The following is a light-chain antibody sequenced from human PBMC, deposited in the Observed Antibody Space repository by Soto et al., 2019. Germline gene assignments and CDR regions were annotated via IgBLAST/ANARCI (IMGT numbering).Light chain of an antibody. CDR3: QQSYSTPPIT. CDR1: QSISSY. V-gene: IGKV1-39*01. Sequence: DIQMTQSPSSLSASVGDRVTITCRASQSISSYLHGYQQKPGKAPKLLIYAASSLQSGVPSRFSGSGSGTDFTLTISSLQPEDFATYYCQQSYSTPPITSGQGTRLEIK. CDR2: AAS. J-gene: IGKJ5*01.